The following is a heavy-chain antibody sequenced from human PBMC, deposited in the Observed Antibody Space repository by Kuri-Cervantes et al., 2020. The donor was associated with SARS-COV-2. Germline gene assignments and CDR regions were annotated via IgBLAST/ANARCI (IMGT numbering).Heavy chain of an antibody. CDR1: GGSISSYY. J-gene: IGHJ4*02. CDR3: AANPAAGVDYYFDY. Sequence: GSLRPSCTVSGGSISSYYWSWIRQPPGKGLEWIGYIYYSGSNNYNPSLKSRVTISVDTSKNQFSLKLSSVTAADTAVYYCAANPAAGVDYYFDYWGQGTLVTVSS. V-gene: IGHV4-59*01. CDR2: IYYSGSN. D-gene: IGHD6-13*01.